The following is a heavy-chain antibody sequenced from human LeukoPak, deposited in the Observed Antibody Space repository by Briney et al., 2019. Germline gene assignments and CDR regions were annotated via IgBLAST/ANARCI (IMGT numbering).Heavy chain of an antibody. CDR1: GGSFSGYY. Sequence: SETLSLTCAVYGGSFSGYYWSWIRQPPGKGLEWIGEINHSGSINYNPSLKSRVTISVDTSKNQFSLKLSSVTAADTAVYYCARAHGGMTRWGQGTLVTVSS. J-gene: IGHJ4*02. D-gene: IGHD4-23*01. CDR3: ARAHGGMTR. CDR2: INHSGSI. V-gene: IGHV4-34*01.